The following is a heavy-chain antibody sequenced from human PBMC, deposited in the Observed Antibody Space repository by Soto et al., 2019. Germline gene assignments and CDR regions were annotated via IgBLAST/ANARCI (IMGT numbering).Heavy chain of an antibody. CDR2: ISAYNGNT. CDR3: ARREGSDSSSWYPFDY. Sequence: ASVKVSCKASGYTFTSYGISWVRQAPGQGLEWMGWISAYNGNTNYAQKLQGRVTMTTDTSTSTAYMELRSLRSDDTAVYYCARREGSDSSSWYPFDYWGQGTLVAVSS. J-gene: IGHJ4*02. CDR1: GYTFTSYG. D-gene: IGHD6-13*01. V-gene: IGHV1-18*04.